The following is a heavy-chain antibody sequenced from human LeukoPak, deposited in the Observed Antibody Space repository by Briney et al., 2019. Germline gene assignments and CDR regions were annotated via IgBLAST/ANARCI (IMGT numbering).Heavy chain of an antibody. D-gene: IGHD3-22*01. Sequence: GGSLRLSCAASGFTFSSYAMSWVRQAPGKGLEWVSAITTSGGSTYYADSVKGRFTISRDNSKNTLYLQMNSLRAEDTAVYYCAKYGITMIVVVIAYYFDYWGQGTLVTVSS. J-gene: IGHJ4*02. CDR1: GFTFSSYA. CDR3: AKYGITMIVVVIAYYFDY. CDR2: ITTSGGST. V-gene: IGHV3-23*01.